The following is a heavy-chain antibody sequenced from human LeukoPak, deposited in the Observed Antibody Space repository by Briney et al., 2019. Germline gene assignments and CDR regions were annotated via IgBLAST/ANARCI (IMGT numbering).Heavy chain of an antibody. CDR3: ARSKIAARNEDGFDY. V-gene: IGHV1-46*01. CDR2: ISPSGGST. CDR1: GYTFTSYY. Sequence: GASVKVSCKASGYTFTSYYMHWVRQAPGQGLEWMGIISPSGGSTSYAQKFQGRVTMTRDMSTSTVYMELSSLRSEDTAVYYCARSKIAARNEDGFDYWGQGTLVTVSS. D-gene: IGHD6-6*01. J-gene: IGHJ4*02.